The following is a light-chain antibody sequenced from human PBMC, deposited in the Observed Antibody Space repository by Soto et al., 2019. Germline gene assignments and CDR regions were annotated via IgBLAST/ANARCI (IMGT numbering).Light chain of an antibody. CDR2: GAS. Sequence: EVVLTQSPGTLSVSSGSTATLSFTASQSVASHLAWYQQTPGQAPRLLIYGASTRATGIPARFSGSGSGTEFTLTISSLQPEDFAVYYCQPYNNWPPWTFGPGTKVDIK. CDR1: QSVASH. CDR3: QPYNNWPPWT. J-gene: IGKJ1*01. V-gene: IGKV3-15*01.